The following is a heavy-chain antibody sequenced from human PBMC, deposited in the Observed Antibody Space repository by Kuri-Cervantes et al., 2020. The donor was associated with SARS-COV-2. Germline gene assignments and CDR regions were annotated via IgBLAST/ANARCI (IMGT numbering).Heavy chain of an antibody. J-gene: IGHJ3*02. CDR1: GFSFSMYW. Sequence: GESLKISCAASGFSFSMYWMSWVRQAPGKGLEWVANIKKDGSEKYYVDSVKGRFTISRDNAKNSLYLQMNSLRAEDTAVYYCAREQWLESDAFDIWGQGTMVTVSS. CDR3: AREQWLESDAFDI. CDR2: IKKDGSEK. D-gene: IGHD6-19*01. V-gene: IGHV3-7*01.